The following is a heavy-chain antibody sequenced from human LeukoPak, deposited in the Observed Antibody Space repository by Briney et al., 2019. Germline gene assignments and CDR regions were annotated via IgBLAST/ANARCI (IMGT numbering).Heavy chain of an antibody. CDR2: ISGSGDST. V-gene: IGHV3-23*01. CDR1: GFTFSSYA. J-gene: IGHJ4*02. D-gene: IGHD5-12*01. CDR3: ARSYRYSGWRYFDY. Sequence: GGSLRLSCAASGFTFSSYAMSWVRQAPGKGLEWVSAISGSGDSTYYGDSVKGRFTISRDNSKNTLYLQMNSLRTEDTAMYYCARSYRYSGWRYFDYWGQGTLVTVSS.